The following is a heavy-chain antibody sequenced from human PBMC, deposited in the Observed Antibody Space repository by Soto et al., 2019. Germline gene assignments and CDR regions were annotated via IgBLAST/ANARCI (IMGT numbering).Heavy chain of an antibody. V-gene: IGHV1-69*13. D-gene: IGHD3-10*01. J-gene: IGHJ6*02. CDR1: GGTFRSYA. CDR2: IIPIFGTA. Sequence: GASVKVSCKASGGTFRSYAISWVRQAPGQGLEWMGGIIPIFGTANYAQKFQGRVTITADESTSTAYMELSSLRSEDTAVYYCSTYPGDYYYYGMDVWGQGTTVTVSS. CDR3: STYPGDYYYYGMDV.